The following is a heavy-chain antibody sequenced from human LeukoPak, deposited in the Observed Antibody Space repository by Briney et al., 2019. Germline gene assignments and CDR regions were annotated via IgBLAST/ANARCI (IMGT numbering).Heavy chain of an antibody. CDR3: ARVRKTTAGTVDAFDI. CDR1: GGSISSYY. J-gene: IGHJ3*02. Sequence: PSETLSLTCTVSGGSISSYYWTWIRQPAGKGLEWIGRIYTSGSTNYSPSLKSRVTMSVDTSKNQFSLRVSSVTAADTAVYYCARVRKTTAGTVDAFDIWGQGTMVTVSS. V-gene: IGHV4-4*07. D-gene: IGHD6-13*01. CDR2: IYTSGST.